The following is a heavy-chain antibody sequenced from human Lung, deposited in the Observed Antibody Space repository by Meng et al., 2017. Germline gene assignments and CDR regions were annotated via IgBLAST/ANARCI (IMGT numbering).Heavy chain of an antibody. D-gene: IGHD4-11*01. J-gene: IGHJ4*02. CDR2: INHSGST. Sequence: QVQLKQWGAGLLKPSETLSLTCVVSGGSFSDYYWSGIRQPPGKGLEWIGEINHSGSTNYNPSLESRATISVDTSQNNLSLKLSSVTAADSAVYYCARGPTTMAHDFDYWGQGTLVTVSS. CDR1: GGSFSDYY. V-gene: IGHV4-34*01. CDR3: ARGPTTMAHDFDY.